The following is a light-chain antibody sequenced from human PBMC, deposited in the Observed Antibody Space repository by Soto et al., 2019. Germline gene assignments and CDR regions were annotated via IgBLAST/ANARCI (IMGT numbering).Light chain of an antibody. CDR1: TSNIGTNY. CDR2: RNN. V-gene: IGLV1-47*01. J-gene: IGLJ3*02. Sequence: QPVLTQPPSASGTPGQTVTISCSGSTSNIGTNYVYWYQQLPGTAPQLLIYRNNERPSGVPDRFSGSKSGTSASLAISGLRSDDESDYYCAAWDGDLSGPGWVFGGGTKRPS. CDR3: AAWDGDLSGPGWV.